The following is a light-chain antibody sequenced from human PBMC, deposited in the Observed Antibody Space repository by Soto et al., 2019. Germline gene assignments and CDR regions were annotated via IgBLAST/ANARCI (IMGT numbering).Light chain of an antibody. CDR2: EVF. J-gene: IGLJ2*01. V-gene: IGLV2-14*03. Sequence: HSALTQPASVSGSPGQSITISCTGTSSDVGGYNYVSWYQQHPGKVPKLMIYEVFRRPSGISDRFSGSKSGNTASLTISGLQAEDEADYYCCSYTPTSTFVFGGGTKLTVL. CDR3: CSYTPTSTFV. CDR1: SSDVGGYNY.